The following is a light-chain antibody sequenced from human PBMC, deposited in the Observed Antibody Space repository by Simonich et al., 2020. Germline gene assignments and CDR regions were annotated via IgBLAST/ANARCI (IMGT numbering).Light chain of an antibody. Sequence: QSVLTQPPSASGTPGQRVTISCSGSSSNIGSTYVYLYQQLPGTAPKLLIYRNNQRPSGVPDRFSGSILGNKAALTITGAQADDESDYYCVLYMGSGIWVFGGGTKLTVL. V-gene: IGLV1-47*01. J-gene: IGLJ3*02. CDR2: RNN. CDR1: SSNIGSTY. CDR3: VLYMGSGIWV.